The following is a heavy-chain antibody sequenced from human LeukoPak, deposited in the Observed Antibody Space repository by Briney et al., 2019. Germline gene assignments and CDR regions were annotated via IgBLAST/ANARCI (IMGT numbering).Heavy chain of an antibody. CDR1: GFTFSTYW. V-gene: IGHV3-74*01. CDR2: INSDGSST. J-gene: IGHJ6*02. D-gene: IGHD3-22*01. Sequence: GGSLRLSCAASGFTFSTYWMHWVRQAPGKGLVWVSRINSDGSSTSYADSVKGRFTISRDNSKNTLYLQMNSLRAEDTAVYYCARGYYDSSGYYYYYYYGMDVWGQGTTVTVSS. CDR3: ARGYYDSSGYYYYYYYGMDV.